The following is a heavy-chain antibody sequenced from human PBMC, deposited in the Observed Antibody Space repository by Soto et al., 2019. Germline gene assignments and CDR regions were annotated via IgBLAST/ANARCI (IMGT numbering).Heavy chain of an antibody. CDR2: ISYDGSNK. J-gene: IGHJ3*02. CDR3: AKVRSGSYYDAFDI. D-gene: IGHD1-26*01. Sequence: QVQLVESGGGVVQPGRSLRLSCAASGFTFSSYGMHWVRQAPGKGLEWVAVISYDGSNKYYADSVKGRFTISRDNSKNTLYLQMNSLRAEDTAVYYCAKVRSGSYYDAFDIWGQGTMVTVSS. V-gene: IGHV3-30*18. CDR1: GFTFSSYG.